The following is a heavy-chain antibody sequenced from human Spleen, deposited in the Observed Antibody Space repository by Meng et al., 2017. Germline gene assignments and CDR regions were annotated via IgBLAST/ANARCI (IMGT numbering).Heavy chain of an antibody. CDR1: GGASSSGGYD. D-gene: IGHD1-26*01. CDR2: IYYSGST. V-gene: IGHV4-31*03. J-gene: IGHJ5*02. Sequence: QVQTQESGPGLWQHSHTRSLPCTCSGGASSSGGYDWSWIRQHPGNGLEWIEYIYYSGSTYYNPSLKSRVTISVDTSKNQFSLKLSSVTAADTAVYYCARGPGGLGFDPWGQGTLVTVSS. CDR3: ARGPGGLGFDP.